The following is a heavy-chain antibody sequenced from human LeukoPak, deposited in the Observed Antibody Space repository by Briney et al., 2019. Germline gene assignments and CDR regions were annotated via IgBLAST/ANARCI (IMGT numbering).Heavy chain of an antibody. CDR2: IYTSGST. J-gene: IGHJ6*03. D-gene: IGHD2-8*02. Sequence: SETLSLTCTVSGGSISSYYWSWIRQPAGKGLEWIGRIYTSGSTKYNPSLKSRVTTSVDTSKNQFSLKLRSVTAADTAVYYCARSGPHYYYYYMDVWGKGTTVTISS. CDR1: GGSISSYY. CDR3: ARSGPHYYYYYMDV. V-gene: IGHV4-4*07.